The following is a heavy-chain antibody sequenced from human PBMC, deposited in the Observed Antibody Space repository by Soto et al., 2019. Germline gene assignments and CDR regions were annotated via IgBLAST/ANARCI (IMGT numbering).Heavy chain of an antibody. V-gene: IGHV3-30*18. CDR3: AKDNYYDSSGYSGSYYYYGMDV. Sequence: QVQLVESGGGVVQPGRSLRLSCAASGFTFSSYGMHWVRQAPGKGLGGVAVISYEGSNKYYADSVKGRFTISRDNSKNTLYLQMNSLRAEDTAVYYCAKDNYYDSSGYSGSYYYYGMDVWGQGTTVTVSS. CDR2: ISYEGSNK. CDR1: GFTFSSYG. D-gene: IGHD3-22*01. J-gene: IGHJ6*02.